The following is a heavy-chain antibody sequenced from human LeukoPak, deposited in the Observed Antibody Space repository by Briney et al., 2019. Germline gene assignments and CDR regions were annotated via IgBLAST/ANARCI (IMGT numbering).Heavy chain of an antibody. Sequence: GGSLRLSCAASGFTFSSYWMTWVRQAPGRGLEWVANIKIDGSEKNYVDSVKGRFTISRDNAKNSLYLQMNSLRAEDTAVYYWARNGRAADYWGQGTLVTVSS. D-gene: IGHD6-13*01. CDR1: GFTFSSYW. J-gene: IGHJ4*02. CDR2: IKIDGSEK. V-gene: IGHV3-7*01. CDR3: ARNGRAADY.